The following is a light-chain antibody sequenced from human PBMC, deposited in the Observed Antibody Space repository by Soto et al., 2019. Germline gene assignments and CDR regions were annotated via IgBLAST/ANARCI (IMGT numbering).Light chain of an antibody. CDR3: SSYTSSSTV. CDR2: XVX. Sequence: QSVLTQPASVSGSPGQSITISCTGTSSDVGGYNYVSWYQQHPGKAPKLMIXXVXXXXXXXSXXXXGSKSGNTASLTISGLXXXXEADYYCSSYTSSSTVFGTGTKLTVL. V-gene: IGLV2-14*01. CDR1: SSDVGGYNY. J-gene: IGLJ1*01.